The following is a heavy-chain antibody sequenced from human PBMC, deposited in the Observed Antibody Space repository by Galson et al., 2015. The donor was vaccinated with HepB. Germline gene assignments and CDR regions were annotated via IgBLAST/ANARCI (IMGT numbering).Heavy chain of an antibody. CDR2: ISSNGGST. CDR1: GFTFSSYA. V-gene: IGHV3-64D*06. D-gene: IGHD4-23*01. Sequence: LRLSGAASGFTFSSYAMHWVRQAPGKGLEYVSAISSNGGSTYYADSVKGRFTISRDNSKNTLYLQMSSLRAEDTAVYYCVKALTHPFPSDYWGQGTLVTVSS. J-gene: IGHJ4*02. CDR3: VKALTHPFPSDY.